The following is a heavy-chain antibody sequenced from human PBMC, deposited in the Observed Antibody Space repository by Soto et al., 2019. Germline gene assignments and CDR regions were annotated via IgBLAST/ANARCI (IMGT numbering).Heavy chain of an antibody. J-gene: IGHJ6*02. CDR1: GFTFSSYA. CDR2: ISGSGGST. V-gene: IGHV3-23*01. CDR3: AKGYDILTGKPYYGMDV. Sequence: AASGFTFSSYAMSWVRQAPGKGLEWVSAISGSGGSTYYADSVKGRFTISRDNSKNTLYLQMNSLRAEDTAVYYCAKGYDILTGKPYYGMDVWGQGTTGTV. D-gene: IGHD3-9*01.